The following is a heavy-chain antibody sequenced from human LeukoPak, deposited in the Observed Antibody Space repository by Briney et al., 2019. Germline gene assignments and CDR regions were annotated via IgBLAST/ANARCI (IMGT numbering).Heavy chain of an antibody. CDR2: NIPIFGTA. J-gene: IGHJ4*02. CDR3: ARGYGGRPFDY. Sequence: SVKVSCKASGGTFTTYAVTWVRQAPGQGLEWMGGNIPIFGTANYAQKFQGRVTITADESTSTAYMELSSLRSEDTAVYYCARGYGGRPFDYWGQGTLVTVSS. D-gene: IGHD4-23*01. CDR1: GGTFTTYA. V-gene: IGHV1-69*13.